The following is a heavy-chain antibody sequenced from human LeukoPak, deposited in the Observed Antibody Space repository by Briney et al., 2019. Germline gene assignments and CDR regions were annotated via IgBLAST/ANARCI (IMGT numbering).Heavy chain of an antibody. CDR2: IYYSGST. CDR1: GGSISSYY. Sequence: YPSETLSLTCTVSGGSISSYYWSWIRQPPGKGLEWIGYIYYSGSTNYNPSLKSRVTISVDTSKNQFSLKLRSVTAADTAVYYCARDRHWTNDWVFDYWGQGTLVTVSS. V-gene: IGHV4-59*01. CDR3: ARDRHWTNDWVFDY. J-gene: IGHJ4*02. D-gene: IGHD1/OR15-1a*01.